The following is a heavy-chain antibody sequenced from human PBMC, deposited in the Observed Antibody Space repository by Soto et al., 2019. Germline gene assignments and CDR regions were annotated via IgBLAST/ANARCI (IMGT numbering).Heavy chain of an antibody. D-gene: IGHD3-10*01. CDR2: IYYSGST. CDR3: ARVWGGAFDI. V-gene: IGHV4-59*01. Sequence: SETLSLTCAVSGGSIISSYYWSWIRQPPGKGLEWIGYIYYSGSTNYNPSLKSRVTISVDTSKNQFSLKLSSVTAADTAVYYCARVWGGAFDIWGQGTTVTV. J-gene: IGHJ3*02. CDR1: GGSIISSYY.